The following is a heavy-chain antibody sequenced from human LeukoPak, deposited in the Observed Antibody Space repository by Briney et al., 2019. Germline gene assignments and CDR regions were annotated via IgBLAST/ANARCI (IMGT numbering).Heavy chain of an antibody. CDR3: ARDTHYYYNSSGYLLL. J-gene: IGHJ4*02. D-gene: IGHD3-22*01. Sequence: GGSLRLSCAASGFTFSSYAMHWVRQAPGKGLEWVAVISYDGSNKYYADSVKGRFTISRDNSKNTLYLQMNSLRAEDTAVYYCARDTHYYYNSSGYLLLWGQGTLVTVSS. V-gene: IGHV3-30*04. CDR1: GFTFSSYA. CDR2: ISYDGSNK.